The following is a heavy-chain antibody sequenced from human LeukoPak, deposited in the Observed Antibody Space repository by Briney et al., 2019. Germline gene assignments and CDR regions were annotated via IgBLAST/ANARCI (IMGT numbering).Heavy chain of an antibody. J-gene: IGHJ4*02. CDR1: GDSISTGSDY. CDR2: IYYSGST. CDR3: ARHHCSSTSCPFDY. Sequence: SETLSLTCAVSGDSISTGSDYWGWIRQPPGKGLEWIGSIYYSGSTYYNPSLKSRVTISVDTSKNQLSLKLSSVTAADTAVYYCARHHCSSTSCPFDYWGQGTLVTVSS. D-gene: IGHD2-2*01. V-gene: IGHV4-39*01.